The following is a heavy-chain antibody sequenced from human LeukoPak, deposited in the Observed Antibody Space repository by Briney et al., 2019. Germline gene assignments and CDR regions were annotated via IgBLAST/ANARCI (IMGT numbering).Heavy chain of an antibody. CDR2: INPNSGGT. J-gene: IGHJ4*02. V-gene: IGHV1-2*02. CDR3: ARVRGFGELLSREYDY. D-gene: IGHD3-10*01. CDR1: GYTFTGYY. Sequence: ASVKVSCKASGYTFTGYYMHWVRQAPGQGLEWMGWINPNSGGTNYAQKFQGRVTMTRDTSISTAYMELSRLRSDDTAVYYCARVRGFGELLSREYDYWGQGTLVTVSS.